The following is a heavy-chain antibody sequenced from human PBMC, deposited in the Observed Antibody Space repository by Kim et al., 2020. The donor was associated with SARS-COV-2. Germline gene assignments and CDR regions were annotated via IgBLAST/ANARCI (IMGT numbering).Heavy chain of an antibody. CDR1: GGSISSYY. Sequence: SETLSLTCTVSGGSISSYYWSWIRQPPGKGLEWIGYIYYSGSTNYNPSLKSRVTISVDTSKNQFSLKLSSVTAADTAVYYCARVGYCSSTSCYSHYFDYWGQGTLVTVSS. V-gene: IGHV4-59*13. D-gene: IGHD2-2*01. J-gene: IGHJ4*02. CDR2: IYYSGST. CDR3: ARVGYCSSTSCYSHYFDY.